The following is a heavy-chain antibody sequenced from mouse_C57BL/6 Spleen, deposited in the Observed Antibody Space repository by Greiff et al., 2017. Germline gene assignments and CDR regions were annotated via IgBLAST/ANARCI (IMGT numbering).Heavy chain of an antibody. V-gene: IGHV1-9*01. CDR3: AKGDDGYPYYFDC. Sequence: QVQLKESGAELMKPGASVKLSCKATGYTFTGYGIEWVKQRPGHGLEWIGEFLPGSGSTNYNEKFKGKATFPTDTSSNTTYMQLSSLTTDDSSIYYSAKGDDGYPYYFDCWGQGTTLTVSS. D-gene: IGHD2-3*01. J-gene: IGHJ2*01. CDR1: GYTFTGYG. CDR2: FLPGSGST.